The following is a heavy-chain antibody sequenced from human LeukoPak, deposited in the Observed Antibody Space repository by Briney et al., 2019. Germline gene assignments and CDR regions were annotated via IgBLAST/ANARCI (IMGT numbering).Heavy chain of an antibody. CDR1: GGSISSYY. CDR2: IKSKTNDETT. V-gene: IGHV3-15*01. Sequence: NPSETLSLTCTVSGGSISSYYWSWVRQAPGKGLEWVGRIKSKTNDETTDYAAPVKGRFTISRDDSKNTLYLQMNSLETEDTAVYYCTTAIVSGRPANADYWGQGTLVTVSS. D-gene: IGHD6-19*01. J-gene: IGHJ4*02. CDR3: TTAIVSGRPANADY.